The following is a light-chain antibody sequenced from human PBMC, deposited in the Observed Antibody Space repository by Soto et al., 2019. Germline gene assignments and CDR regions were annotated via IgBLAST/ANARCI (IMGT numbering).Light chain of an antibody. CDR3: QQYGSSPRT. CDR2: GAS. CDR1: HSVRSTY. V-gene: IGKV3-20*01. J-gene: IGKJ1*01. Sequence: EIVLTQSPRTLSLSPWERAALSSSASHSVRSTYLAWYQQRPGQAPRLLIYGASSRATGIPDRFSGSGSGTGFTLIIRILEPADFAVYYCQQYGSSPRTFGQGTKVEIK.